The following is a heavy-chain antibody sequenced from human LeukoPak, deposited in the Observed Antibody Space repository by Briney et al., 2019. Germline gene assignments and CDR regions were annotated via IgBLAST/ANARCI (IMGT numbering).Heavy chain of an antibody. Sequence: GESLKISCKGSGYSFTSYWIGWVRQMPGKGLEWMGIIYPGYSDTRYSPSFQGQVTSSADKSISTAYLQWSSLKASDTAMYYCARLSGILTASYGMDVWGQGTTVTVSS. CDR1: GYSFTSYW. D-gene: IGHD3-9*01. V-gene: IGHV5-51*01. J-gene: IGHJ6*02. CDR2: IYPGYSDT. CDR3: ARLSGILTASYGMDV.